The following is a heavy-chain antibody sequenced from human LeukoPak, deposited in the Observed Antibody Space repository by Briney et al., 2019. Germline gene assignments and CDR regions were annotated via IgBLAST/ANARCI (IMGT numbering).Heavy chain of an antibody. CDR2: INPNSGGT. Sequence: ASVKVSCKASGYTFTGYYMHWVRQAPGQGLEWMGWINPNSGGTNYAQKFQGRVTMTRDTSISTAYMEISRLRPDDTAVYYCARGGSIYCSSTSCYVLRDYWGQGTLVTVSS. CDR1: GYTFTGYY. V-gene: IGHV1-2*02. D-gene: IGHD2-2*01. J-gene: IGHJ4*02. CDR3: ARGGSIYCSSTSCYVLRDY.